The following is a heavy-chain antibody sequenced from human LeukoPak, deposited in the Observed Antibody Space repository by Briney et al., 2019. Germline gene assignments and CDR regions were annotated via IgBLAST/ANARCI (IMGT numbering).Heavy chain of an antibody. Sequence: SETLSLTCTVSGGSISSGSYYWSWIRQPAGKGLEWIGRIYTCGSTNYNPSLKSRVSISVDTSKNQFSLKLSSVTAADTAVYYCARRVQMAWNWFDPWGQGTLVTVSS. CDR2: IYTCGST. CDR3: ARRVQMAWNWFDP. D-gene: IGHD5-24*01. CDR1: GGSISSGSYY. V-gene: IGHV4-61*02. J-gene: IGHJ5*02.